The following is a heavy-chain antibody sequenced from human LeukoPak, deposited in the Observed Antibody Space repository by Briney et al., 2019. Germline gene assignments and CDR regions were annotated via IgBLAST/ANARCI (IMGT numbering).Heavy chain of an antibody. CDR1: GFTFSSYE. CDR2: ISSSGSTI. V-gene: IGHV3-48*03. CDR3: AREGCDWLSYGEGIDY. D-gene: IGHD3-9*01. Sequence: SLRLSCAASGFTFSSYEMNWVRQAPGKGLEWVSYISSSGSTIYYADSVKGRFTISRDNAKNSLYLQMNSLRAEDTAVYYCAREGCDWLSYGEGIDYWGQGTLVTVSS. J-gene: IGHJ4*02.